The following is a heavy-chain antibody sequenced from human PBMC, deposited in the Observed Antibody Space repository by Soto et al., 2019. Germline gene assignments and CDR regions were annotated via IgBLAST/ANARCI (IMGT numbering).Heavy chain of an antibody. CDR1: GGSISSSSYY. Sequence: SETLSLTCTVSGGSISSSSYYWGWIRQPPGKGLEWIGEINHSGSTSYNPSLKSRVTISVDTSKNQYSLQLNSVTAADTAVYYCASVYDSGHNWFDPWGQGTLVTVSS. V-gene: IGHV4-39*07. CDR2: INHSGST. CDR3: ASVYDSGHNWFDP. J-gene: IGHJ5*02. D-gene: IGHD4-17*01.